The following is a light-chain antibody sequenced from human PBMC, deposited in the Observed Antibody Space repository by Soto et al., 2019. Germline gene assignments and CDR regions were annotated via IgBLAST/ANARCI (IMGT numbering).Light chain of an antibody. V-gene: IGLV2-14*03. Sequence: QSALTQPASVSGSPGQSITISCSGTSSDVGGYNYVSWYQHHPGKAPKLMIYDVSNRPSGVSNRFSGSKSGNTASLTISGLQAEDEADYYCSSYTGSTLVVFGGGTKLTVL. CDR2: DVS. J-gene: IGLJ2*01. CDR3: SSYTGSTLVV. CDR1: SSDVGGYNY.